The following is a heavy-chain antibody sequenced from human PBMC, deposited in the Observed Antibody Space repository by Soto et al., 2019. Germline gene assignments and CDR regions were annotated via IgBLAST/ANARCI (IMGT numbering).Heavy chain of an antibody. CDR1: GYTFTSYD. Sequence: GASVKVSCKASGYTFTSYDINWVRQATGQGLEWMGWMNPNSGNTGYAQKFQGRVTMTRNTSISTAYIQLSSLTSEDTAVYYCARDDSGFSGSHYIDYFNYWGQGALVTVSS. CDR3: ARDDSGFSGSHYIDYFNY. D-gene: IGHD1-26*01. V-gene: IGHV1-8*01. CDR2: MNPNSGNT. J-gene: IGHJ4*02.